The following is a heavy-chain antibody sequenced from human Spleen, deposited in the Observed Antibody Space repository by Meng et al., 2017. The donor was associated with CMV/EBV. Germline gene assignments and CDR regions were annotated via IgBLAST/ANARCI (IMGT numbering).Heavy chain of an antibody. CDR1: GGTFSSYA. CDR2: FIPTFETP. Sequence: SVKVSCKAFGGTFSSYAISWVRLAPGRGLQWMGGFIPTFETPNYAQKFQGRVTISTDESTSTAYMELSSLRSEDTAVYYCAREGLAYGMDVWGQGTTVTVSS. J-gene: IGHJ6*02. CDR3: AREGLAYGMDV. V-gene: IGHV1-69*05.